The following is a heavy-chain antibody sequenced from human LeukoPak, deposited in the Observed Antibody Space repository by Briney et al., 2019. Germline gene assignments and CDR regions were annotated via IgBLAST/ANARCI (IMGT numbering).Heavy chain of an antibody. CDR1: GYSFTNYW. D-gene: IGHD2-21*02. CDR3: ASRVGVAGTFDAFDL. Sequence: GEPLKISCKGSGYSFTNYWIGWVRQMPGKGLEWMGIIYPGDSDTRYSPSFQGQVTISADTSINTAYLEWRSLQASDTAIYFCASRVGVAGTFDAFDLWGQGTMVIVSS. CDR2: IYPGDSDT. V-gene: IGHV5-51*01. J-gene: IGHJ3*01.